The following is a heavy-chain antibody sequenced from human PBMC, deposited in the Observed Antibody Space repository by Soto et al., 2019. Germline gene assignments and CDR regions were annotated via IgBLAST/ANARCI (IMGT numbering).Heavy chain of an antibody. J-gene: IGHJ6*03. CDR1: GYTFTSYD. D-gene: IGHD3-10*01. Sequence: ASVKVSCKASGYTFTSYDINWVRQATGQGLEWMGWMDPNSGNTGYAQKFQGRVTMTRSTSISTAYMELSSLRSEDTAVYYCARGLWFGELLGRFYYYYYMDVWGKGTTVTVSS. CDR3: ARGLWFGELLGRFYYYYYMDV. V-gene: IGHV1-8*01. CDR2: MDPNSGNT.